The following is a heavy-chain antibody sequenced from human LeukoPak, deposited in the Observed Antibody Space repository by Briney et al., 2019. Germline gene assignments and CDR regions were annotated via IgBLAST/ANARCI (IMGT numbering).Heavy chain of an antibody. J-gene: IGHJ4*02. V-gene: IGHV3-23*01. D-gene: IGHD6-13*01. CDR2: LSGNSATT. CDR3: AKDLGLVAPGVDSDY. Sequence: GGSLRLSCAASGFTFSTNAMSWVRQAPGKGLEWVSVLSGNSATTYYAHSVKGRFTISRDNSKNTLYLQMNSLRADDTAVYYCAKDLGLVAPGVDSDYWGQGTPVTVSS. CDR1: GFTFSTNA.